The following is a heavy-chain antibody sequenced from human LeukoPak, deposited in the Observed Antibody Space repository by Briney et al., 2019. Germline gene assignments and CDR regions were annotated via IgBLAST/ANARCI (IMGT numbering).Heavy chain of an antibody. D-gene: IGHD4-23*01. CDR2: INPSGGST. CDR3: ARDLGGNDLFDY. J-gene: IGHJ4*02. CDR1: GYTFTSYY. V-gene: IGHV1-46*01. Sequence: ASVKVSCKASGYTFTSYYMHWVRQAPGQGLEWMGIINPSGGSTSYAQKFQGRVTTTRDTSTSTVYMELSSLRSEDTAVYYCARDLGGNDLFDYWGQGTLVTVSS.